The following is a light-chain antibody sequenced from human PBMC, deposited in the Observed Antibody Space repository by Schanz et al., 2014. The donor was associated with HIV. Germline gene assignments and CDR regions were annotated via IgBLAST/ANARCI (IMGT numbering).Light chain of an antibody. CDR1: SGXPPTSHY. V-gene: IGLV8-61*01. Sequence: QAVVTQEPSXXXXPGGTVXXXXXXXSGXPPTSHYTSWYQQTPGQAPRTLIYTTNSRSSGVPDRFSGSILGNKAVLTITGAQADDESDYYCVLXXXXGYVLFGGGTKLTVL. J-gene: IGLJ2*01. CDR2: TTN. CDR3: VLXXXXGYVL.